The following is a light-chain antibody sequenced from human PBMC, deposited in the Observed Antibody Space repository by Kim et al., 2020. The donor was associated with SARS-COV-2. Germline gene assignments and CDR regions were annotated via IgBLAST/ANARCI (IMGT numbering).Light chain of an antibody. CDR3: QQNISSPLT. CDR1: QSGSSNY. CDR2: GAS. J-gene: IGKJ4*02. Sequence: EIVLTQSPGTLSLSPGERATLSCRASQSGSSNYLAWYQQKPGQAPRLLIYGASSRATGIPDRFSGSGSGTDFTLTITRLEPEDFAVYYCQQNISSPLTFGEGTKVDIK. V-gene: IGKV3-20*01.